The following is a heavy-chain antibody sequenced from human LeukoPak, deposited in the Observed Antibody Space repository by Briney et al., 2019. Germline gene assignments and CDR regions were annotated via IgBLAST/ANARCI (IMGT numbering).Heavy chain of an antibody. J-gene: IGHJ6*03. V-gene: IGHV3-23*01. D-gene: IGHD3-9*01. Sequence: PGGSLRLSCAASGFTFSSYAMSWVRQAPGKGLEWVSAISGSGGSTYYADSVKGRFTISRDNSKNTLYLQMNSLRAEDTAVYYCAKAGPGDYDILTRYYRPQYYYYMDVWGKGTTVTVSS. CDR2: ISGSGGST. CDR3: AKAGPGDYDILTRYYRPQYYYYMDV. CDR1: GFTFSSYA.